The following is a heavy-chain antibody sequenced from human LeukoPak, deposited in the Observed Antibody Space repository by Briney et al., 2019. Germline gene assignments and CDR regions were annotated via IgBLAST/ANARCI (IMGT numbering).Heavy chain of an antibody. Sequence: GAAVKVSCKASGYTVTGHYLHWVRQAPGQGLEWMGWINPNSGVTNYAQKFQGRVTMTRDTSINTAYMELHSLTSDDTAMYHCAKDAYSGFSSSYNMDSWGQGTLVTVSS. V-gene: IGHV1-2*02. J-gene: IGHJ4*02. D-gene: IGHD5-18*01. CDR3: AKDAYSGFSSSYNMDS. CDR1: GYTVTGHY. CDR2: INPNSGVT.